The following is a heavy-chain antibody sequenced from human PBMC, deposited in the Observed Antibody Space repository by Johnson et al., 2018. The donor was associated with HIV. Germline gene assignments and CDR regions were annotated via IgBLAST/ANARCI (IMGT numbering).Heavy chain of an antibody. J-gene: IGHJ3*02. CDR2: IYSGGST. CDR3: ARAGDYDAFDI. CDR1: GFTFSSYA. V-gene: IGHV3-66*01. Sequence: VHLVESGGGVVQPGRSLRLSCTASGFTFSSYAMHWVRQAPDKGLEWVAVIYSGGSTYYADSVKGRFTISRDNSKNTLYLQMNSLSAEDTAVYYCARAGDYDAFDIWGQGTMVTVSS. D-gene: IGHD3-16*01.